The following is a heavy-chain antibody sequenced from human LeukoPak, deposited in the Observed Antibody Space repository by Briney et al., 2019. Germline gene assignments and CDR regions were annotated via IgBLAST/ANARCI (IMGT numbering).Heavy chain of an antibody. Sequence: PGGSLRLSCVASGFTFSSYRLNWVRQAPGKGLEWVSSISSSSSYIYYAQSVKGRFTISRDNAKNSLYLQVYSLRAEDTAVYYCAKDMGRYSGSYYDYWGQGTLVTVSS. CDR1: GFTFSSYR. V-gene: IGHV3-21*01. CDR3: AKDMGRYSGSYYDY. D-gene: IGHD1-26*01. CDR2: ISSSSSYI. J-gene: IGHJ4*02.